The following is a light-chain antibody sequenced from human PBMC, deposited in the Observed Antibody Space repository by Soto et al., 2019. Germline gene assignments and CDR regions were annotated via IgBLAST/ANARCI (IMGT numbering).Light chain of an antibody. CDR3: SSYLGSNNLL. J-gene: IGLJ2*01. Sequence: QSALPQPPSAYGSPGQSVTISCTGTSRDIGGYDFVSRYQQHPGKAPKLLIYDVIKRPSGVRDRFTGSKSGNTASLTVSGLQNYYEADYYCSSYLGSNNLLFVRRTKLTVL. CDR2: DVI. CDR1: SRDIGGYDF. V-gene: IGLV2-8*01.